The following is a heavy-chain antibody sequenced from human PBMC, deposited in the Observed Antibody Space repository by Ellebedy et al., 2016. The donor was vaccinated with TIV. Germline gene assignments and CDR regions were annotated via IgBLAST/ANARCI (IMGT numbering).Heavy chain of an antibody. Sequence: ASVKVSXXPSGYKFSSYGISWVRQAPGQGLEWVGWISTFNGNTNYAQKFQGRVTVTADTSTSTAYMELRSLRSDDTAVYYCARDSGRVAASDAFDIWGQGTMVTVSS. D-gene: IGHD2-15*01. J-gene: IGHJ3*02. CDR3: ARDSGRVAASDAFDI. CDR2: ISTFNGNT. CDR1: GYKFSSYG. V-gene: IGHV1-18*01.